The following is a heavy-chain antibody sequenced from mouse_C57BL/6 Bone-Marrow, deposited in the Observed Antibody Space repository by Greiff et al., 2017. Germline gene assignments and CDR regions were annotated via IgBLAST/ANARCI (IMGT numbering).Heavy chain of an antibody. CDR1: GYTFTSYW. Sequence: QVQLQQPGAELVKPGASVKLSCKASGYTFTSYWMHWVKQRPGQGLEWIGMIHPNSGSTNYNEKFKSKATLTVDKSSSPAYMQLSSLTSEDSAVYDCARDGSSPYYFDYWGQGTTLTVSS. J-gene: IGHJ2*01. CDR3: ARDGSSPYYFDY. V-gene: IGHV1-64*01. D-gene: IGHD1-1*01. CDR2: IHPNSGST.